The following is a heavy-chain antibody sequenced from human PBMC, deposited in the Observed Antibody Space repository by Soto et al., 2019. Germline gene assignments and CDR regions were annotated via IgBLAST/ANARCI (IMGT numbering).Heavy chain of an antibody. CDR1: GFTFSMHS. V-gene: IGHV3-30*09. CDR2: IGHDGDVK. Sequence: QVHLVESGGGVVQPGTSLTLSCEASGFTFSMHSIHWIRQARGKGLEWVAVIGHDGDVKFYGESVKGRFALSRDNSKNTAFLQMHSLGSADTAIYFCAREITPVAGPWYVDLWGRGTLVSVSS. CDR3: AREITPVAGPWYVDL. J-gene: IGHJ2*01. D-gene: IGHD6-19*01.